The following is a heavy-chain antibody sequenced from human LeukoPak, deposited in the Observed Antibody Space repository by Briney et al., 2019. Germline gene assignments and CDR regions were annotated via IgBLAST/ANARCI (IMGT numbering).Heavy chain of an antibody. CDR2: ISYRGAS. CDR3: AGTLGSHSFDS. D-gene: IGHD1-26*01. V-gene: IGHV4-31*03. J-gene: IGHJ5*01. Sequence: SETLSLTCSASGASIDTRDYYWSWLRQHPVKGLEWIGYISYRGASYNNPSLKSRLTLSIDTSRNQFSLRLTSVTSADTAVYYCAGTLGSHSFDSWGQGALVLVSS. CDR1: GASIDTRDYY.